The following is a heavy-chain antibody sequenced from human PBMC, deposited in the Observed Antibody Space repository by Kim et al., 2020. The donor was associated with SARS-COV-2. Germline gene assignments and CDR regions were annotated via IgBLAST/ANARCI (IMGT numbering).Heavy chain of an antibody. CDR2: IYYSGST. D-gene: IGHD6-19*01. CDR3: ASLYSSGQTNNEDD. CDR1: GGSISSYY. Sequence: SETLSLTCTVSGGSISSYYWSWIRQPPGKGLEWIGYIYYSGSTNYNPSLKSRGTITVDKSKNQFSLKLSAVTTAETAVDYCASLYSSGQTNNEDDWGQGT. J-gene: IGHJ4*02. V-gene: IGHV4-59*08.